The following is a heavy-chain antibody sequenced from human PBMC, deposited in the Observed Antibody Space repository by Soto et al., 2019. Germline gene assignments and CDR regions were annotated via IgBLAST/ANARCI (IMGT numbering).Heavy chain of an antibody. CDR3: ARADDYSNYDRYFDY. Sequence: ASVKVSCKASGYTFTGYYMHWVRQAPGQGLEWMGWINPNSGGTNYAQKFQGRVTMTRDTSISTAYMELSRLRSDDTAVYYCARADDYSNYDRYFDYWRQGTLVTVSS. CDR1: GYTFTGYY. D-gene: IGHD4-4*01. V-gene: IGHV1-2*02. J-gene: IGHJ4*02. CDR2: INPNSGGT.